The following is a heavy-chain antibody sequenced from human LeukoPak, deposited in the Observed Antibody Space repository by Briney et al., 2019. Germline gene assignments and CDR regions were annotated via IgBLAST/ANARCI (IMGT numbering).Heavy chain of an antibody. CDR3: ARPAIAQGFWFDP. CDR2: INAGNGNT. J-gene: IGHJ5*02. CDR1: GYTFTSYA. V-gene: IGHV1-3*01. D-gene: IGHD6-13*01. Sequence: AASVTVSCKASGYTFTSYAMHWVRQAPGQRFEWMGWINAGNGNTKYSQKFQGRVTITRDTSASTAYMELSSLRSEDTAVYYCARPAIAQGFWFDPWGQGTLVTVSS.